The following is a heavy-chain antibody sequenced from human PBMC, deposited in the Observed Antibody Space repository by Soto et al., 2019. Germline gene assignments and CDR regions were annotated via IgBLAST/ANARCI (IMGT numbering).Heavy chain of an antibody. CDR3: TGGLIVVVAASSLAGY. D-gene: IGHD2-21*01. CDR2: IQSKTYGEAT. V-gene: IGHV3-15*07. J-gene: IGHJ4*01. Sequence: EVPLVESGGGLLKQGESVRLSCAASGFSFDNAWMNWVRQAPGKGLEWVGRIQSKTYGEATDYAAPVKGRFTISRDDSKNTLYLHMSGLKAEDSAVCYCTGGLIVVVAASSLAGYWGHGTLVTVAA. CDR1: GFSFDNAW.